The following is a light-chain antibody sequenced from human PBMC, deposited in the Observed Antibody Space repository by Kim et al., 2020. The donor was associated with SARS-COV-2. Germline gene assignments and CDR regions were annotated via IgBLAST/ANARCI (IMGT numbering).Light chain of an antibody. CDR3: QQYYSTPIT. CDR2: WAA. CDR1: QSVLYRSNSKSY. Sequence: TTINCKSSQSVLYRSNSKSYLAWYQQKPGQPPKLLIYWAATRESGVPARFIGSGSGGDFTLTISSLQDEDVAVDYCQQYYSTPITFGQGTRLEIK. J-gene: IGKJ5*01. V-gene: IGKV4-1*01.